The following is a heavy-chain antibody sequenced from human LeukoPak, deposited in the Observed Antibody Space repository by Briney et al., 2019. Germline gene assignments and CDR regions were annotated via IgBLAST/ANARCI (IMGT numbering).Heavy chain of an antibody. J-gene: IGHJ4*02. Sequence: ASVKVSCKASGYTFTSYDIKWVRQATGQGLEWMGWMNPNSGNTGYAQKFQGRVTMTRNTSISTAYMELSSLRSGDTAVYYCAIQGSSGYYYADYWGQGTLVTVSS. CDR1: GYTFTSYD. V-gene: IGHV1-8*01. CDR3: AIQGSSGYYYADY. D-gene: IGHD3-22*01. CDR2: MNPNSGNT.